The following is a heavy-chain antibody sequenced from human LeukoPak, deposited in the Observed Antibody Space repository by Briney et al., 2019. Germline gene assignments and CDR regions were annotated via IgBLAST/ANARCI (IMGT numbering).Heavy chain of an antibody. J-gene: IGHJ4*02. V-gene: IGHV3-15*01. Sequence: GGSLRLSCAASGFTFNDAWISWVRQAPGKGLEWVGRIKSNFDGGSTDFAAPVKGRFTISRDDSKTTLYLQMDSLKPEDTAVYYCVGHWDPIVSTIAPGDYWGQGTLVTVSS. D-gene: IGHD5/OR15-5a*01. CDR2: IKSNFDGGST. CDR1: GFTFNDAW. CDR3: VGHWDPIVSTIAPGDY.